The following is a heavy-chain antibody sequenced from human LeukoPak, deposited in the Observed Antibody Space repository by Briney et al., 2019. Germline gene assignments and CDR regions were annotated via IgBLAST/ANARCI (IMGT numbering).Heavy chain of an antibody. J-gene: IGHJ2*01. D-gene: IGHD3-22*01. V-gene: IGHV4-39*01. CDR2: IYYSGST. CDR1: GGSISSSSYY. CDR3: ARQTDSSGYYYWYFDL. Sequence: PSETLSLTCTVSGGSISSSSYYWGWIRQPPGKGLEWIGSIYYSGSTYYNPSLKSRVTISVDTSKNQFSLKLSSVTVADTAVYYCARQTDSSGYYYWYFDLWGRGTLVTVSS.